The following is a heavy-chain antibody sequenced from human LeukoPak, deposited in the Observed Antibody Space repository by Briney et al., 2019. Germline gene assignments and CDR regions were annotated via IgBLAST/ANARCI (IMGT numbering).Heavy chain of an antibody. J-gene: IGHJ3*02. CDR1: GYTFTGYY. CDR3: ARLLTNYYAFDI. CDR2: INPNSGGT. Sequence: ASVKVSCKASGYTFTGYYMHWVRQAPGQGLEWVGWINPNSGGTNYAQKFQGRVTMTRDTSISTAYMELSRLRSDDTAVYYCARLLTNYYAFDIWGQGTMVTVSS. V-gene: IGHV1-2*02. D-gene: IGHD4/OR15-4a*01.